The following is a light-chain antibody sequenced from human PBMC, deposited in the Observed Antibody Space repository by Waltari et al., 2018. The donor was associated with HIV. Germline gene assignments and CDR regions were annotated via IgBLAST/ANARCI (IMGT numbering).Light chain of an antibody. CDR1: SSDVGGYNY. Sequence: QSALTQPPSASGSPGQSVPLSCTGTSSDVGGYNYVSWHQQHPGKAPTLMVYDVIKRLSGVPDRFSGSKSCNTAALTVSGLQPEDEADYYCSAHAGSKVVFGGGTRLTVL. V-gene: IGLV2-8*01. CDR2: DVI. J-gene: IGLJ2*01. CDR3: SAHAGSKVV.